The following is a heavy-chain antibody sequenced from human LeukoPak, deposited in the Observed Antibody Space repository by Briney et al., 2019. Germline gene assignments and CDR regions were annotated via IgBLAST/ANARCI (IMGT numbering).Heavy chain of an antibody. V-gene: IGHV3-15*01. CDR2: IKSKTDGGTT. J-gene: IGHJ5*02. CDR3: TTDPLFNTYYDMRNWFDP. Sequence: PGGSLRLSCAASGFTFSSYSMNWVRQAPGKGLEWVGRIKSKTDGGTTDYAAPVKGRFTISRDDSKNTLYLQMNSLKTEDTAVYYCTTDPLFNTYYDMRNWFDPWGQGTLVTVSS. D-gene: IGHD3-22*01. CDR1: GFTFSSYS.